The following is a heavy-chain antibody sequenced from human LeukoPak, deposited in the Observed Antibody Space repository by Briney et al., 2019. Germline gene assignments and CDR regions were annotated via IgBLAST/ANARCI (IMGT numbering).Heavy chain of an antibody. CDR1: GFAFSSYA. CDR3: AKDRGYHYDSSGYYRMDAFDI. CDR2: ISGSGGST. J-gene: IGHJ3*02. D-gene: IGHD3-22*01. Sequence: GGSLRLSCAASGFAFSSYAMNWVRQAPGKGLEWVSAISGSGGSTYYADSVKGRFTISRDNSKSTLYLQMNSLRAEDTAVYYCAKDRGYHYDSSGYYRMDAFDIWGQGTMVTVSS. V-gene: IGHV3-23*01.